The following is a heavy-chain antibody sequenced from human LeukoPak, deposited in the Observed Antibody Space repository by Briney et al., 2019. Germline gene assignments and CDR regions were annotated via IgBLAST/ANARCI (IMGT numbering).Heavy chain of an antibody. CDR1: GYSISSGYY. V-gene: IGHV4-38-2*02. CDR2: IYHSGST. Sequence: SETLSLTCTVSGYSISSGYYWGWIRQPPGKGLEWIGSIYHSGSTYYNPSLKSRVTISVDTSKNQFSLKLSSVTAPDTAVYYCARLKRGYSYGFDYWGQGTLVTVSS. J-gene: IGHJ4*02. CDR3: ARLKRGYSYGFDY. D-gene: IGHD5-18*01.